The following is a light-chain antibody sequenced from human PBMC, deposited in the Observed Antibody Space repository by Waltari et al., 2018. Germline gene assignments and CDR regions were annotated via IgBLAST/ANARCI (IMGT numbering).Light chain of an antibody. CDR1: QSISTW. J-gene: IGKJ1*01. CDR2: KGS. V-gene: IGKV1-5*03. Sequence: DFQMIQSPSTLSASVGDRVTITCRASQSISTWLAWYQQKPGKAPKILIYKGSTLESGVPSRFSGSGFGTEFTLTISSLQPDDFATYYCQQYNHYWTFGQGTKVELK. CDR3: QQYNHYWT.